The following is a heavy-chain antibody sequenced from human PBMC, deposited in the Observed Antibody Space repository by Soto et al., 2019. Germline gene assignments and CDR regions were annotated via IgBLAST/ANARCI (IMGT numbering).Heavy chain of an antibody. V-gene: IGHV1-69*13. J-gene: IGHJ4*02. CDR3: ARLPDWGAGPFDY. Sequence: SVKVSCKASGGTFSSYAISWVRQAPGQGLEWMGGIIPIFGTANYAQKFQGRVTITADESTSTAYMELSSLRSEDTAVYYCARLPDWGAGPFDYWGQGTLVTVSS. CDR2: IIPIFGTA. D-gene: IGHD7-27*01. CDR1: GGTFSSYA.